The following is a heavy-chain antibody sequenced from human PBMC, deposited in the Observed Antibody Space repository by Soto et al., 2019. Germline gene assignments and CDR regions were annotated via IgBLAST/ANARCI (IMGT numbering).Heavy chain of an antibody. CDR3: HLMITFGGVIATPLFDY. D-gene: IGHD3-16*02. Sequence: ASVKVSCKASGGTFSSYTISWVRQAPGQGLEWMGRIIPILGIANYAQKFQGRVTITADKSTSTAYMELSSLRSEDTAVYYCHLMITFGGVIATPLFDYWGQGTLVTVSS. CDR1: GGTFSSYT. CDR2: IIPILGIA. J-gene: IGHJ4*02. V-gene: IGHV1-69*02.